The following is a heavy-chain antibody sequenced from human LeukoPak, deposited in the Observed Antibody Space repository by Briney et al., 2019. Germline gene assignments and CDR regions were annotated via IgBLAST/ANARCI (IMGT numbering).Heavy chain of an antibody. V-gene: IGHV1-69*01. CDR2: IIPIFGTA. J-gene: IGHJ4*02. CDR3: ARGLLRYFDWSLNY. Sequence: GASVKVSCKASGGTFSSYAISWVRQAPGQGLEWMGGIIPIFGTANYAQKFQGRVTITADESTSTAYMELSSLRSEDTAVYYCARGLLRYFDWSLNYWGQGTLVTVSS. D-gene: IGHD3-9*01. CDR1: GGTFSSYA.